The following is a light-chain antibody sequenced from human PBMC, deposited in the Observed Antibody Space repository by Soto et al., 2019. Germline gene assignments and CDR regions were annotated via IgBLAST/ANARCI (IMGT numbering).Light chain of an antibody. CDR3: QQYDDLPPLT. J-gene: IGKJ4*01. CDR1: HDISNY. CDR2: DAS. Sequence: DIQMTQSPSSLSASVGDRVTITCQASHDISNYLNWYQQKPRNAPKLLINDASHLETGVPSRFSGSGSGTDFTFTISSLQPEDIATYYCQQYDDLPPLTFGGGTKVEIK. V-gene: IGKV1-33*01.